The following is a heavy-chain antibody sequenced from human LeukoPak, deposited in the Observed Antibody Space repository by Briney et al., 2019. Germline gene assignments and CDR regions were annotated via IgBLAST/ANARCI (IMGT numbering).Heavy chain of an antibody. CDR3: ARGSGTSWFDY. Sequence: GASVKVSCKASGYTFTGNYMHWVRQAPGQGLEWMGWISPRSGGTNYGEKFRGRVTMTRDTSITTAYMELSSLRFDDTAVYYCARGSGTSWFDYWGQGTLVTVSS. V-gene: IGHV1-2*02. J-gene: IGHJ4*02. CDR2: ISPRSGGT. CDR1: GYTFTGNY. D-gene: IGHD2-2*01.